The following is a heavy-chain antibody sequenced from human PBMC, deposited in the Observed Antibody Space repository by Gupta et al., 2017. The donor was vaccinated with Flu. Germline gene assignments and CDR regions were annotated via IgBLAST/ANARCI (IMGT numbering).Heavy chain of an antibody. J-gene: IGHJ5*02. CDR1: GGSISRGGYY. CDR2: ISYSGST. V-gene: IGHV4-31*03. Sequence: QVQLQESGPGLVKPSQTLSLTCTVSGGSISRGGYYWSWIRQHPGKGLEWIGYISYSGSTYYNPSLKSRVTISVDTSKNQFSLKLTSVTAADTAVYYCARDLSATAGGWFDPWGQGTLVTVSS. D-gene: IGHD6-13*01. CDR3: ARDLSATAGGWFDP.